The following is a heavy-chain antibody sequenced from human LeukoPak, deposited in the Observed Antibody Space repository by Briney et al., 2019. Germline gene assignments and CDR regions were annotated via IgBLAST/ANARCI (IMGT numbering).Heavy chain of an antibody. CDR2: ISYDAINK. CDR1: GFTFSDYP. D-gene: IGHD3-22*01. V-gene: IGHV3-30*04. CDR3: ARVNLPNYYDSSGSIGGPFY. Sequence: GGSLRLSCAASGFTFSDYPMHWVRQAPGKGLEWVAVISYDAINKYYPDSVKGRFTISRDNSNNTLYLQMNSLRAEDTAVYYCARVNLPNYYDSSGSIGGPFYWGQGTLVTVSS. J-gene: IGHJ4*02.